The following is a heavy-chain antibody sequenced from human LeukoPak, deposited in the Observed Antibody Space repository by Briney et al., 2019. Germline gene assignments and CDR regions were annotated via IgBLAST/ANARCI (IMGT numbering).Heavy chain of an antibody. CDR2: IYSGGST. CDR3: ARRVDCTNGVCYTPGAFDI. Sequence: GGSLRLSCAASGFTVSSNYMSWVRHAPGKRLEWVSVIYSGGSTYYADSVKGRFTISRHNSKNTLYLQMNSLRAEDTAVYYCARRVDCTNGVCYTPGAFDIWGQGTMVTVSS. V-gene: IGHV3-53*04. CDR1: GFTVSSNY. J-gene: IGHJ3*02. D-gene: IGHD2-8*01.